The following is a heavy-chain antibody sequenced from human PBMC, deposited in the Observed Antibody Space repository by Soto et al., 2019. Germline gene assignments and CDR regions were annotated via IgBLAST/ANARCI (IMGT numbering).Heavy chain of an antibody. J-gene: IGHJ6*02. CDR2: IYDSGST. CDR1: GDSINNYY. V-gene: IGHV4-59*01. Sequence: LSLTCTVSGDSINNYYWTWIRQPPGKGLEWIGYIYDSGSTSYNPSLKSRLTISVDTSKNQFSLKLKSVTAADTAVYYCARGTKYYYQGMDVWGQGTTVTVSS. CDR3: ARGTKYYYQGMDV.